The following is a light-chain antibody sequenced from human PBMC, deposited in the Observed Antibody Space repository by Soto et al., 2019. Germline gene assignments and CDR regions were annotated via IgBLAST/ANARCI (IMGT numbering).Light chain of an antibody. CDR2: DAS. V-gene: IGKV1-5*01. CDR1: QDISSW. Sequence: DIQMTQSPSTLSASVGDRVTITCRASQDISSWVAWYQQKPGKVPKLLIYDASSLQSGVPSRFSGSGSGTAFTLPISSLQPDDFATYYCQQYNSHPITFGQGTRLEIK. CDR3: QQYNSHPIT. J-gene: IGKJ5*01.